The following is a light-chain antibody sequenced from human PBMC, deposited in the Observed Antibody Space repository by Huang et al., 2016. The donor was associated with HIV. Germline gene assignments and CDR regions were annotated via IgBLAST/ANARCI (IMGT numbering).Light chain of an antibody. Sequence: EIVLTQSPVTLSLSPGEGASLSCRASQGVHNSYLAWYQQKPGQAPRLLIFGASNRATGVPHRFRVSESGTDFTLTISGLDPEDFAVYYCQQYGTLPYTFGQGTKLEI. J-gene: IGKJ2*01. CDR1: QGVHNSY. CDR3: QQYGTLPYT. V-gene: IGKV3-20*01. CDR2: GAS.